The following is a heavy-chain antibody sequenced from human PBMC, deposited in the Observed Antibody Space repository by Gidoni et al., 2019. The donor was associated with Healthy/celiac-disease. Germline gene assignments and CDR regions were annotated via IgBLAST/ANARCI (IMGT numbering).Heavy chain of an antibody. CDR3: AREGRDIVLMVYAMFYYYGMDV. Sequence: QVQLVESGGGVVQPGRSLVLSCAASGFTFSSYGLHWVRQAPGKGLEWVAVIWYDGSNKDYADSVKGRFTISRDNSKNSLYLQMNSLRAEDTAVYYCAREGRDIVLMVYAMFYYYGMDVWGQGTTVTVSS. D-gene: IGHD2-8*01. CDR2: IWYDGSNK. CDR1: GFTFSSYG. V-gene: IGHV3-33*01. J-gene: IGHJ6*02.